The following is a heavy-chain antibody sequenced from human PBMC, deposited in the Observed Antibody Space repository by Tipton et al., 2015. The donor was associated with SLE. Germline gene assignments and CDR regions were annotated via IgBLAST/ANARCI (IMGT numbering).Heavy chain of an antibody. CDR3: ARGERSTVFGVVVMGAFDI. V-gene: IGHV4-34*01. D-gene: IGHD3-3*01. J-gene: IGHJ3*02. CDR2: INHSGST. Sequence: TLSLTCAVYGGSFSGYYWSWIRQPPGKGLEWIGEINHSGSTNYNPSLKSRVTISVDTSKNQFSLKLSSVTAADTAVYSCARGERSTVFGVVVMGAFDIWGHGTRVTVSS. CDR1: GGSFSGYY.